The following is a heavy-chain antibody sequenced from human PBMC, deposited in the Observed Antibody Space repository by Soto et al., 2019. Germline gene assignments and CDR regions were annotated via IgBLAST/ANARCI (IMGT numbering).Heavy chain of an antibody. D-gene: IGHD2-2*01. CDR3: AREVNVPADADAFDI. CDR1: GGSISTDNYF. Sequence: QVQLQESGPGLVKPSQTLSLTCTVSGGSISTDNYFWSWIRQHPGKGLEWIGYIHSSGSAYYNPSLRGRVIILLDTTKNQFSMKLTSVTAADTAMYYCAREVNVPADADAFDIWGQGTMVTVSS. CDR2: IHSSGSA. V-gene: IGHV4-31*03. J-gene: IGHJ3*02.